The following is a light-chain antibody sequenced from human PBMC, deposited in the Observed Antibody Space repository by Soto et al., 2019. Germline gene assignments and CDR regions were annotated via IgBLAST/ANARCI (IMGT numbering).Light chain of an antibody. CDR1: QTVNSW. Sequence: DIQMTQSPATLSASVRERVTITCRASQTVNSWLAWYQQKPGKAPKLLIYKASSLDSGVPSRFSGSGSGTESTITISRLHPDYVVSYYWQHYNSPPWTFGQGTKLEIK. V-gene: IGKV1-5*03. CDR2: KAS. J-gene: IGKJ2*02. CDR3: QHYNSPPWT.